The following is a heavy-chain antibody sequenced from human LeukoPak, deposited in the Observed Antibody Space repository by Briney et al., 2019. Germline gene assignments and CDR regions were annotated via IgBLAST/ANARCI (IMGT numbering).Heavy chain of an antibody. CDR3: ASPPMYYYGSGSYYFEY. Sequence: CGSLRLSCAASGFTFSSHAMSWVRQAPGKGLEWVSAISSSGCGTYYADSVKGRFTISRDNSKSTLYLQMNSLRAEDTAVYYCASPPMYYYGSGSYYFEYWGQGALVT. CDR2: ISSSGCGT. D-gene: IGHD3-10*01. V-gene: IGHV3-23*01. CDR1: GFTFSSHA. J-gene: IGHJ4*02.